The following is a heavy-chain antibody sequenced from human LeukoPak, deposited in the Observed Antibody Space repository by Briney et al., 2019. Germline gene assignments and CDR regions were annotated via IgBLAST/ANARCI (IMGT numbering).Heavy chain of an antibody. CDR1: GFTFSTSW. Sequence: GGSLRLSCAASGFTFSTSWMHWVRQAPGKGLVWVLLINSDGSRIHYVDSVKGRFTISRDNAKNTLYLQMNSLRAEDTAVYYCASNLFGLVNPWGQGTLVTVSS. J-gene: IGHJ5*02. V-gene: IGHV3-74*01. D-gene: IGHD3/OR15-3a*01. CDR3: ASNLFGLVNP. CDR2: INSDGSRI.